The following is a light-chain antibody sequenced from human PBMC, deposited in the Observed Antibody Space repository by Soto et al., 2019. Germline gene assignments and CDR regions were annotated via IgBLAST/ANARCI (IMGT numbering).Light chain of an antibody. CDR1: QSVSSY. J-gene: IGKJ5*01. CDR2: DAS. CDR3: QQRSNWPPIT. Sequence: EIVLTQSPATLSLSPWERATLSCRASQSVSSYLAWYQQKPGQAPRLLIYDASNRATGIPARFSGSGSGTDFTLTISSLEPEDFAVYYCQQRSNWPPITSGQGTRLEIK. V-gene: IGKV3-11*01.